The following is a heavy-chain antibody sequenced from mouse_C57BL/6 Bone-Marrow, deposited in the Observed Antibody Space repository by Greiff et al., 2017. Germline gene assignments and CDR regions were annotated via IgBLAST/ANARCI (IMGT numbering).Heavy chain of an antibody. Sequence: VQLQQSGAELAKPGASVKLSCKASGYTFTSYWMHWVKQRPGQGLEWIGYINPSSGYTKYNQKFKDKATLTADKSSSTAYMQLSSLTYEYSAVYYCARPSNWYYYAMDYWGQGTSVTVSS. D-gene: IGHD4-1*02. CDR3: ARPSNWYYYAMDY. V-gene: IGHV1-7*01. CDR1: GYTFTSYW. CDR2: INPSSGYT. J-gene: IGHJ4*01.